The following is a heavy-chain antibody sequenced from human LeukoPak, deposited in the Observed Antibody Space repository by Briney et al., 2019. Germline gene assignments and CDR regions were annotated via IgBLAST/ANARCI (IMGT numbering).Heavy chain of an antibody. CDR2: IYSGGST. CDR3: AGGARRQQPFDY. D-gene: IGHD6-13*01. Sequence: GGSLRLSCAASEFTVSSNYMNWVRQAPGKGLEWVSVIYSGGSTYYADSVKGRFAISRDNSKNTLYLQMNSLRAEDTAVYYCAGGARRQQPFDYWGQGTLVTVSS. J-gene: IGHJ4*02. V-gene: IGHV3-66*01. CDR1: EFTVSSNY.